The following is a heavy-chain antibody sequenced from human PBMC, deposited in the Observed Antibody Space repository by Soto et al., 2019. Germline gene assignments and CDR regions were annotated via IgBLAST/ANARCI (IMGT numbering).Heavy chain of an antibody. D-gene: IGHD3-22*01. CDR2: IYYSGST. CDR1: GGSISSGGYY. V-gene: IGHV4-31*03. J-gene: IGHJ4*02. CDR3: AKYYDSSGYKYRAGDYFDY. Sequence: QVQLQESGPGLVKPSQTLSLTCTVSGGSISSGGYYWSWIRQHPGKGQEWIGYIYYSGSTYYNPSLKSRVTISVDTSKNQFSLKLSSVTAADTAVYYCAKYYDSSGYKYRAGDYFDYWGQGTLVTVSS.